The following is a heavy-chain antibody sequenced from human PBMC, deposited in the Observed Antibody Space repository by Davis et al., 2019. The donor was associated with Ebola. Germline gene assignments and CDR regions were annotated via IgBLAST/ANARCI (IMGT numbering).Heavy chain of an antibody. Sequence: PSETLSLTCTVSGGSISNYHWSWIRQPPGKGLDWIGYISYSGSTNYNPSLKTRVTISVATTKNQFSLKLSSVTAAATAVYYCARATMMVRAGLHFDYGGQGTLVTVSS. CDR2: ISYSGST. CDR3: ARATMMVRAGLHFDY. CDR1: GGSISNYH. V-gene: IGHV4-59*01. D-gene: IGHD3-22*01. J-gene: IGHJ4*02.